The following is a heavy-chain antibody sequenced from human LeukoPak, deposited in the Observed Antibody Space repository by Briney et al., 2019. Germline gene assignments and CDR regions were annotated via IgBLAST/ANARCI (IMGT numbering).Heavy chain of an antibody. CDR3: ARWSGYALD. V-gene: IGHV4-59*01. CDR1: GGSISSYY. CDR2: IYYSGSN. Sequence: SETLSLTCTVSGGSISSYYWSWLPQPPGKGLEWIGYIYYSGSNNYNPSLKSRVTMSIDTSKNQFSLELSSVTAADTAVYYCARWSGYALDWGQGTLVTVSS. J-gene: IGHJ4*02. D-gene: IGHD2-2*01.